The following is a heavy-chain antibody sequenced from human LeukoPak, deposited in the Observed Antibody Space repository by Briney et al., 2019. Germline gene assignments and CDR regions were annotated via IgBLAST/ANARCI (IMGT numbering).Heavy chain of an antibody. J-gene: IGHJ4*02. CDR3: AKDGVGFGDY. D-gene: IGHD3-10*01. CDR1: GFTFDDYT. CDR2: ISWDGGST. Sequence: GGSLRLSCAASGFTFDDYTMHWVRQAPGKGLEWDSLISWDGGSTYYADSVKGRFTISRDNSKNSLYLQMNSLRTEDTALYYCAKDGVGFGDYWGQGTLVTVSS. V-gene: IGHV3-43*01.